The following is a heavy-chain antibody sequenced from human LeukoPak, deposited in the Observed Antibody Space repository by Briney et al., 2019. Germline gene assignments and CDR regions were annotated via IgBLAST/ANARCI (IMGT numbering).Heavy chain of an antibody. CDR2: IYYSGST. J-gene: IGHJ5*02. CDR3: ARHYSGYDGWFDP. Sequence: TETLSLTCTVSGGSISSSSYYWGWIRQPPGKGLEWIGSIYYSGSTYYNPSLKSRVTISVDTSKNQFSLKLSSVTAADTAVYYCARHYSGYDGWFDPWGQGTLVTVSS. D-gene: IGHD5-12*01. CDR1: GGSISSSSYY. V-gene: IGHV4-39*01.